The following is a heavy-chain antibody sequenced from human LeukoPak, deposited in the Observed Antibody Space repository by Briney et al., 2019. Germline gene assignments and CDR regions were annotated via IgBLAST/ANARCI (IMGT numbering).Heavy chain of an antibody. CDR2: IYYTGST. CDR1: GGSISYYY. CDR3: ARGGTYNDILSFDP. J-gene: IGHJ5*02. D-gene: IGHD3-9*01. V-gene: IGHV4-59*01. Sequence: KSSETLSLTCTVSGGSISYYYWTWIRQSPGKGLEWIGQIYYTGSTYYNPSLKRRVTISVDTSRNQFSLNLTSVTAAHTAVYYCARGGTYNDILSFDPWGQGTLVTVSS.